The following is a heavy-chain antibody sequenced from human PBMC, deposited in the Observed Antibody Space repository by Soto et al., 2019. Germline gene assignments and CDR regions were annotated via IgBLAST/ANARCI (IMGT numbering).Heavy chain of an antibody. Sequence: SETLSLTCTVSSGSIRSSNWWSWVRQPPGKGLEWIGEIYYSGSTKYNPSLKSRVTISVDKSKNQFSLRLSSVTAADTAIYYCARLPITFEGEADYYYYMDVWGKGTTVTVSS. V-gene: IGHV4-4*02. CDR2: IYYSGST. CDR3: ARLPITFEGEADYYYYMDV. D-gene: IGHD3-16*01. CDR1: SGSIRSSNW. J-gene: IGHJ6*03.